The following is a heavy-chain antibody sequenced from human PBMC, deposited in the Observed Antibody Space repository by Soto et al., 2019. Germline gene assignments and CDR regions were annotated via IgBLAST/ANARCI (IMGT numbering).Heavy chain of an antibody. CDR1: GFTFDDYA. Sequence: GGSLRLSCAASGFTFDDYAMHWVRQAPGKGLEWVSGISWNSGSIGYADSVKGRFTISRDNAKNSLYLQMNSLRAEDTALYYCAKDTFREYSSSSGWFDPWGQGTLVTVSS. CDR3: AKDTFREYSSSSGWFDP. J-gene: IGHJ5*02. CDR2: ISWNSGSI. V-gene: IGHV3-9*01. D-gene: IGHD6-6*01.